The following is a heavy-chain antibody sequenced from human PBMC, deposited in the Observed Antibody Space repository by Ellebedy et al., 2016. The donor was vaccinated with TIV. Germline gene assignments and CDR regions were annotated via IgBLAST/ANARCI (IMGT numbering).Heavy chain of an antibody. Sequence: GGSLRLSCVASGLTFSNYGMHWVRQAPGKGLEWVAAISYDGNKKYYADSVKGRFTISRDNSKNTLFVQMNSLRSEDTAVYFCAGGRPTHGGDFDSWGQGTLVTVSS. CDR2: ISYDGNKK. J-gene: IGHJ4*02. CDR3: AGGRPTHGGDFDS. CDR1: GLTFSNYG. D-gene: IGHD1-1*01. V-gene: IGHV3-30*03.